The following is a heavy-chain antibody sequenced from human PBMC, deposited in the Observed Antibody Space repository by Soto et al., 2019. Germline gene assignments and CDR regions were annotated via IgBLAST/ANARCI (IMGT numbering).Heavy chain of an antibody. CDR2: IIPIFGTA. CDR1: GGTFSSYA. Sequence: QVQLVQSGAEVKKPGSSVKVSCKASGGTFSSYAISWVRQAPGQGLEWMGGIIPIFGTANYAQKFQGRVTMTAAASQSTAYRELSSLRPEDTAVYYCAREGFHCSGGSCYRGNYYYYGIDVWGQGTTVTVSS. CDR3: AREGFHCSGGSCYRGNYYYYGIDV. J-gene: IGHJ6*02. V-gene: IGHV1-69*12. D-gene: IGHD2-15*01.